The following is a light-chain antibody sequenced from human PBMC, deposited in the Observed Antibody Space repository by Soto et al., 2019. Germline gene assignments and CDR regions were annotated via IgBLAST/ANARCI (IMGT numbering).Light chain of an antibody. CDR3: QVYDSSSFT. Sequence: EIVLTQSPATLSLSPGERATLSCRARQSVASSYLGWYQQRPGQAPRLLIYGASKRASGIPDRFSGSGFGTDFTLTISRLEPEDFAVYYCQVYDSSSFTFGPGTRVDIK. V-gene: IGKV3-20*01. CDR1: QSVASSY. CDR2: GAS. J-gene: IGKJ3*01.